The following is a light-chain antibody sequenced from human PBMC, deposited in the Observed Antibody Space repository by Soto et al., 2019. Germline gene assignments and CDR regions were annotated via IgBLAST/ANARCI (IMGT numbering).Light chain of an antibody. J-gene: IGLJ3*02. CDR3: CSYAGSHSVV. V-gene: IGLV2-11*01. Sequence: QSALTQPRSVSGSPGQSVTISCTGTSSDVGAYTYVSWYQQHPGKAPKLMTYDVTKRPSGVPGRFSGSKSGNTASLTISGLQADDEADYYCCSYAGSHSVVFGGGTKLTVL. CDR1: SSDVGAYTY. CDR2: DVT.